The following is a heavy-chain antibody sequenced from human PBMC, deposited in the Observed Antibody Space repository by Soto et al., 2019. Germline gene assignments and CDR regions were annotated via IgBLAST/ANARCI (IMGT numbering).Heavy chain of an antibody. J-gene: IGHJ4*02. CDR3: AGGDGYNVLNIDY. CDR2: IIPIFGTA. D-gene: IGHD5-12*01. CDR1: GGTFSSYA. V-gene: IGHV1-69*12. Sequence: QVQLVQSGAEVKKPGSSVKVSCKASGGTFSSYAISWVRQAPGQGLEWMGGIIPIFGTANYAQKFQGRVTIAADESARTAYMGLGSLRSADTAVYYCAGGDGYNVLNIDYWGQGTLVTVSS.